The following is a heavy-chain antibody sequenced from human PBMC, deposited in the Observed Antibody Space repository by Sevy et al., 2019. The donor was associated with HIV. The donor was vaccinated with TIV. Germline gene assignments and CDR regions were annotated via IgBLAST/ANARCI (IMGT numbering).Heavy chain of an antibody. V-gene: IGHV1-2*06. J-gene: IGHJ4*02. Sequence: ASVKVSCKASGYFFTGYYLHWVRQTPGQGLEWMGRLNPNSGGTNYAQNFQGRVTMTRDTSISTAHMELSRLRSDDTAVYYCARGGGYSSGWWTFDYWVQGTLVTVSS. CDR3: ARGGGYSSGWWTFDY. CDR2: LNPNSGGT. CDR1: GYFFTGYY. D-gene: IGHD6-19*01.